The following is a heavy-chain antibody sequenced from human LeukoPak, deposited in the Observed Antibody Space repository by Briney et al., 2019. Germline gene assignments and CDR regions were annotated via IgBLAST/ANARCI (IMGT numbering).Heavy chain of an antibody. CDR1: GYTFTSYY. Sequence: ASVKVSCKASGYTFTSYYMHWVRQAPGQGLEWMGIINPSGGSTSYAQKFQGRVTMTRDTSISTAYMELSRLRSDDTAVYYCARWQWLVQFDYWGQGILVTVSS. CDR3: ARWQWLVQFDY. D-gene: IGHD6-19*01. CDR2: INPSGGST. J-gene: IGHJ4*02. V-gene: IGHV1-46*01.